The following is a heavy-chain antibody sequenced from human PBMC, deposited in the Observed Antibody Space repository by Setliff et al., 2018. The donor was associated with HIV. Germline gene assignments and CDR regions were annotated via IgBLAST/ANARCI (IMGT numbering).Heavy chain of an antibody. J-gene: IGHJ2*01. CDR1: GGTFSNYA. CDR2: IIPIFGST. D-gene: IGHD3-10*01. Sequence: GASVKVSCKASGGTFSNYAISWVRQAPGQGLEWMGGIIPIFGSTKYAQKFQGRVTITADESTSTADMELSSLRSDDTAVYYCARDDHYYDSGSYYSDWYFDLWGRGTQVTAPQ. V-gene: IGHV1-69*13. CDR3: ARDDHYYDSGSYYSDWYFDL.